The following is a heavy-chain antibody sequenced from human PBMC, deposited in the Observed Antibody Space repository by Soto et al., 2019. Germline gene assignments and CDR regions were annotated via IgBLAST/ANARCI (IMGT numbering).Heavy chain of an antibody. D-gene: IGHD6-6*01. Sequence: VKVSCKASGGTFSSYAISWVRQAPGQGLEWMGGIIPIFGTANYAQKFQGRVTITADESTSTAYMELSSLRSEDTAVYYCASSRAKQLVHWFDPWGQGTLVTVSS. V-gene: IGHV1-69*13. CDR3: ASSRAKQLVHWFDP. J-gene: IGHJ5*02. CDR2: IIPIFGTA. CDR1: GGTFSSYA.